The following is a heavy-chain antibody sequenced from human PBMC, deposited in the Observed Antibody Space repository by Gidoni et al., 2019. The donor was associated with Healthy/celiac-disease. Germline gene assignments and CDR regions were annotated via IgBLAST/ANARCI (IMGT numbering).Heavy chain of an antibody. Sequence: EVHLVESGGGLVKHGGSLRISCAASGFTFSNAWMRWVRQAPGKGLVGVGRSKNKTNGGTTYYASPHKGRFTTSRHDSKTTLFLKMNSPKTEGTAVYSCTTGPITMVVVVIDDSYYWGQGTLFTVSS. CDR2: SKNKTNGGTT. D-gene: IGHD3-22*01. CDR3: TTGPITMVVVVIDDSYY. V-gene: IGHV3-15*01. CDR1: GFTFSNAW. J-gene: IGHJ4*02.